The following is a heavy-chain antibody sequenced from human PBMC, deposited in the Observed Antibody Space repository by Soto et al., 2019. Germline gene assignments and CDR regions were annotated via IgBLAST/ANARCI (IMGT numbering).Heavy chain of an antibody. CDR2: INAGNGNT. V-gene: IGHV1-3*01. CDR1: GYTFTSYG. Sequence: ASVKVSCKASGYTFTSYGIHWVRQAPGQRLEWTGWINAGNGNTKYSEKFQGRVTMTRNTSISTAYMELSSLRSEVTAVYYCLVHGVPNLYGMDVWGQGTTVTVSS. D-gene: IGHD2-8*01. CDR3: LVHGVPNLYGMDV. J-gene: IGHJ6*02.